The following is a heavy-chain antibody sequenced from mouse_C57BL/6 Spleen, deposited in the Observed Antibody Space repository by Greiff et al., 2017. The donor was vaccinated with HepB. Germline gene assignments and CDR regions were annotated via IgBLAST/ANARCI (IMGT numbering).Heavy chain of an antibody. Sequence: QVQLQQSGAELVRPGTSVKVSCKASGYAFTNYLIEWVKQRPGQGLEWIGVINPGSGGTNYNEKFKGKATLTADKSSSTAYMQLSSLTSEDSAVYFCARAIYYGLYFDYWGQGTTLTVSS. D-gene: IGHD1-1*01. J-gene: IGHJ2*01. CDR3: ARAIYYGLYFDY. V-gene: IGHV1-54*01. CDR1: GYAFTNYL. CDR2: INPGSGGT.